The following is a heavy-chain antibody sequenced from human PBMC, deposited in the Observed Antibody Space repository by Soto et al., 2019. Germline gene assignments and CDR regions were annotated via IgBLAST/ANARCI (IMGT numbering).Heavy chain of an antibody. D-gene: IGHD3-3*01. Sequence: QITLNESGPTVVRPTETLTLTCRFSGFSLTTSGVGVGWIRQSPGKAPEWLALIYWDDDKRYSASLKSRLTMIKDTSKIQVVLTVSALDSTDTATYYCAHRVLRTVFGLVTTTAIYFYFWGQGTPVAVSS. CDR3: AHRVLRTVFGLVTTTAIYFYF. CDR1: GFSLTTSGVG. V-gene: IGHV2-5*02. CDR2: IYWDDDK. J-gene: IGHJ4*02.